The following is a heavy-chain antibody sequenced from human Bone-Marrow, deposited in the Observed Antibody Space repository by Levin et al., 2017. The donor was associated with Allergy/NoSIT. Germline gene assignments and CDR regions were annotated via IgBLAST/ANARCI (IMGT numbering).Heavy chain of an antibody. J-gene: IGHJ4*02. CDR3: ARDSYDSSGYYYLYFDY. Sequence: SETLSLTCAISGDSVSSNSAAWNWIRQSPSRGLEWLGRTYYRSKWYNDYAVSVKSRITINPDTSKNQFSLQLNSVTPEDTAVYYCARDSYDSSGYYYLYFDYWGQGTLVTVSS. CDR1: GDSVSSNSAA. V-gene: IGHV6-1*01. D-gene: IGHD3-22*01. CDR2: TYYRSKWYN.